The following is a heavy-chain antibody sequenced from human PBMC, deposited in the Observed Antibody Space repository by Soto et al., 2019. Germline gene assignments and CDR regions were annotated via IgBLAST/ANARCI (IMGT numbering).Heavy chain of an antibody. Sequence: PGGSLRLSCAVSGFTFSDYWMSWVRQAPGKGLEWVANIKQDGNEKYYVDSVKGRFTISRDNAKNSLYLQMNSLRAEDTAVYYCAREYYDFWSGRSGFDYWGQGTLVTVSS. V-gene: IGHV3-7*01. CDR3: AREYYDFWSGRSGFDY. J-gene: IGHJ4*02. D-gene: IGHD3-3*01. CDR1: GFTFSDYW. CDR2: IKQDGNEK.